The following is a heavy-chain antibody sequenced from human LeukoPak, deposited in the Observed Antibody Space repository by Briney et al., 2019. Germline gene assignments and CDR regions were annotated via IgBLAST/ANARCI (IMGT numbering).Heavy chain of an antibody. J-gene: IGHJ4*02. D-gene: IGHD3-22*01. V-gene: IGHV4-34*01. CDR1: GGSFSGYY. Sequence: SETLSLTCAVYGGSFSGYYWSWLRHPPGKGLEWIGEINHSGSTNYNPSLKSRVTVSVDTSKNQFSLKLSSVTAADTAVYYCAKGDSMIVEVDFDYWGQGTLVTVSS. CDR2: INHSGST. CDR3: AKGDSMIVEVDFDY.